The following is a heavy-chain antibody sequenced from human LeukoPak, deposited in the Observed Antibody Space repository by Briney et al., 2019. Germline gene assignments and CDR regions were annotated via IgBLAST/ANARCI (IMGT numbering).Heavy chain of an antibody. CDR3: ANRRLGRGAFDI. CDR2: ISGSDEST. D-gene: IGHD7-27*01. V-gene: IGHV3-23*01. CDR1: GFTLNSNA. Sequence: PGGSLRLSCAVSGFTLNSNAMCWVRQAPGKGLEWVSEISGSDESTKYVDSVKGRFTISRDNSKNTLYLLLNSLRVDDTAVYYCANRRLGRGAFDIWGQGTMVTVSS. J-gene: IGHJ3*02.